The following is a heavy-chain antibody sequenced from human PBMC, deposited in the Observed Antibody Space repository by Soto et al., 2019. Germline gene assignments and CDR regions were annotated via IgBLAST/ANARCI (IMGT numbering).Heavy chain of an antibody. CDR3: AKIICTTNCYDY. D-gene: IGHD2-2*01. CDR2: INGGGGTT. J-gene: IGHJ4*02. V-gene: IGHV3-23*01. Sequence: GGSLRLSCTASGFTFSSYAMSWVRQAPGKGLEWVSSINGGGGTTNYADSVKGRFTISRDNSKNTMYLQMNSLRAEDTALYFCAKIICTTNCYDYWGQGTLVTVSS. CDR1: GFTFSSYA.